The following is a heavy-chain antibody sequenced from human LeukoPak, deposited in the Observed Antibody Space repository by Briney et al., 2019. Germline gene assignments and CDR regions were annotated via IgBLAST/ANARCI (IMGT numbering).Heavy chain of an antibody. CDR2: ISGSGGST. J-gene: IGHJ1*01. Sequence: PGGSLRLSCAASGFTFSSYAMSWVRQAPGKGLEWVSAISGSGGSTYYADSVKGRFTISRDNSKNTLYLQMNSLRAEDTAVYYCANPNRREGYYYDSSGYGYFQHWGQGTLVTVSS. CDR1: GFTFSSYA. V-gene: IGHV3-23*01. CDR3: ANPNRREGYYYDSSGYGYFQH. D-gene: IGHD3-22*01.